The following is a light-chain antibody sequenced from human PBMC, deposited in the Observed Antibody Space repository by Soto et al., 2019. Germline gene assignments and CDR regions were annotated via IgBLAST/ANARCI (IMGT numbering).Light chain of an antibody. Sequence: VLTQPASVSGSPGQSITISCTGTSSDVGGYNYVSWYQHHPGKAPELMIYDVTNRPSGASHRFSGSKSGNSASLTISGLQAEDEADYYCSSYTGSSPSYVFGAGTKVTVL. J-gene: IGLJ1*01. CDR3: SSYTGSSPSYV. V-gene: IGLV2-14*03. CDR2: DVT. CDR1: SSDVGGYNY.